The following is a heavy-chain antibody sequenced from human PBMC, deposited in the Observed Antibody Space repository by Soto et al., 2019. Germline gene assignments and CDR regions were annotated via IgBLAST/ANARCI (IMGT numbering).Heavy chain of an antibody. CDR3: ARTYDYESSGSMASTFEY. CDR2: IIAGNGNT. Sequence: GASVKVSWKASGYTFTNFGIHWGRQAPGQSLEWMGWIIAGNGNTKYSQKFHGRVTITRDTSATTVYMELGSLIPEDTAVYYCARTYDYESSGSMASTFEYWGHGTLSTGSS. V-gene: IGHV1-3*01. D-gene: IGHD3-22*01. J-gene: IGHJ4*01. CDR1: GYTFTNFG.